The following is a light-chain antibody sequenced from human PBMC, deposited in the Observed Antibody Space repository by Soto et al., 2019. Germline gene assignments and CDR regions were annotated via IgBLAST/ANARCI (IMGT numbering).Light chain of an antibody. Sequence: QSVLTQPRSVSGSPGQSVTISCTGTSSDVGAYNYVSWYQHHPGKAPKLMIYDVTKRPSGVPDRFSGSKSGNTASLTISGLQADDEADYYCCSYAGSYTVVFGGGTKVTVL. CDR3: CSYAGSYTVV. J-gene: IGLJ2*01. V-gene: IGLV2-11*01. CDR2: DVT. CDR1: SSDVGAYNY.